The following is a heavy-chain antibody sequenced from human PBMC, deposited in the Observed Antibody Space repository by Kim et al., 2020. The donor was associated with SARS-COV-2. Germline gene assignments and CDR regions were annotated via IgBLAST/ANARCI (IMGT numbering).Heavy chain of an antibody. Sequence: YYHPSLKSRVTISVDTSKNQFSLKLSSVTAADTAVYYCARDAPRLYYFDYWGQGTLVTVSS. CDR3: ARDAPRLYYFDY. J-gene: IGHJ4*02. D-gene: IGHD3-16*01. V-gene: IGHV4-31*02.